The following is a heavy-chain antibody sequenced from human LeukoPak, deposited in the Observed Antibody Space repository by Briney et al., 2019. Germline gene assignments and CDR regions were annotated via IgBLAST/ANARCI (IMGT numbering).Heavy chain of an antibody. V-gene: IGHV1-46*01. CDR2: LNPSGGSS. CDR1: GYTVTNYY. Sequence: GASVKVSCKASGYTVTNYYMHWVRQAPGQGLEWMAILNPSGGSSNYAQKFQGRATLTRATSTGTVYMELSSLRSEDTAVYYCASDPTRGYSYGFVYWGQGTLVTVSS. J-gene: IGHJ4*02. CDR3: ASDPTRGYSYGFVY. D-gene: IGHD5-18*01.